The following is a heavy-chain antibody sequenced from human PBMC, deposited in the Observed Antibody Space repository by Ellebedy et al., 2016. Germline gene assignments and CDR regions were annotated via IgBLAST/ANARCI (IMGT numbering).Heavy chain of an antibody. Sequence: GGSLRLXXAASGFTFGDYGMHWVRQAPGKGLEWVALIWYDGSETYHADSVKCRFTISRDNSKDTLYLQMDSLRVEDTAVYYCAKDMYSSTSSRCDSWGQGTLVTVSS. CDR1: GFTFGDYG. J-gene: IGHJ4*02. V-gene: IGHV3-33*06. D-gene: IGHD6-19*01. CDR2: IWYDGSET. CDR3: AKDMYSSTSSRCDS.